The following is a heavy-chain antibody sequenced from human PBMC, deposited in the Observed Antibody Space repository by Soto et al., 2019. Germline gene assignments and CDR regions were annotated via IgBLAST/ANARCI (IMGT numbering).Heavy chain of an antibody. J-gene: IGHJ6*02. CDR1: GGSISSGGHY. Sequence: QVQLQESGPGLVKPSQTLSLTCTVSGGSISSGGHYWSWIRQHPGKGLEWIGHIYYSGSTYYNPSLKSRVTISVDTSKNQFSLKLSSVTAAATAVYYCARGGGPDYYFGMDVWGQGTTVTVSS. CDR3: ARGGGPDYYFGMDV. V-gene: IGHV4-31*03. D-gene: IGHD3-16*01. CDR2: IYYSGST.